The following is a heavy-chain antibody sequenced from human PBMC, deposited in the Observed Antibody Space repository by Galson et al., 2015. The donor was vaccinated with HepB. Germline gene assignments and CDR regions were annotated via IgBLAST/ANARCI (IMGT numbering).Heavy chain of an antibody. CDR2: IYTSGST. V-gene: IGHV4-61*02. Sequence: TLSLTCTVSGGSISSGSYYWSWIRQPAGKGLEWIGRIYTSGSTNYNPSLKSRVTMSVDTSKNQFSLKLSSVTAADTAVYYCARALWVGEHIVVVPAATNSGYENDAFDIWGQGTMVTVSS. CDR1: GGSISSGSYY. D-gene: IGHD2-2*01. CDR3: ARALWVGEHIVVVPAATNSGYENDAFDI. J-gene: IGHJ3*02.